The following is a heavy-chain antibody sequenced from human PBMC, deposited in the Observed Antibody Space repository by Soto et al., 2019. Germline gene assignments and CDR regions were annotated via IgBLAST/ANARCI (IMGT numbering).Heavy chain of an antibody. CDR2: IIPIFASS. Sequence: QVQLVQSGAEVKKPGSSVRVSCKASGGTFSNFGFSWVRQAPGQGLEWMGGIIPIFASSNYAQKFQGRLTITADESTSTAYMDLCSLRSEDTAVYFCAKDVGFQQLLFVFETWGQGTLVTVSS. J-gene: IGHJ5*02. D-gene: IGHD6-13*01. V-gene: IGHV1-69*01. CDR3: AKDVGFQQLLFVFET. CDR1: GGTFSNFG.